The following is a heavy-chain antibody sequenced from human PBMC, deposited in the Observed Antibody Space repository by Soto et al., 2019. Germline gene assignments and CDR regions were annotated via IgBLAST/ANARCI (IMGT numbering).Heavy chain of an antibody. D-gene: IGHD1-1*01. CDR3: ARRYGYSFDY. V-gene: IGHV4-59*08. CDR1: GGSISSFY. J-gene: IGHJ4*02. CDR2: IYYSGST. Sequence: SETLSLTCTVSGGSISSFYWSWIRQPPGKGLEWIGYIYYSGSTNYNPSLKSRVTISVDTSKNQFSLKLSSVTAADTAVYYCARRYGYSFDYWGQGTLVTVSS.